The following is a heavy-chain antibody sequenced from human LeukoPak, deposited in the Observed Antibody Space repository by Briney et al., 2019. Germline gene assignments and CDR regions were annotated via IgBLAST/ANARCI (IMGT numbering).Heavy chain of an antibody. CDR3: AMGANYYYYMDV. CDR2: ISGSGGST. Sequence: AGGSLRLSCAASGFTFSSYAMSWVRQAPGKWLEWVSAISGSGGSTYYADSVKGRFTTSRDNSKNTLYLQMNSLRAEDTAVYYCAMGANYYYYMDVWGKGTTVTVSS. J-gene: IGHJ6*03. D-gene: IGHD1-26*01. CDR1: GFTFSSYA. V-gene: IGHV3-23*01.